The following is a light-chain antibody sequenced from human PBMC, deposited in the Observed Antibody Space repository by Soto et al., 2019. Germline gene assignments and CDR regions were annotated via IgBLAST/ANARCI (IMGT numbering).Light chain of an antibody. V-gene: IGLV2-14*03. Sequence: QSALTQPASVSGSPGQSITISCTGTSSDVGGYNYVSWYQHHPGKAPKLMIYDVSNRPSGVSNRFSGSKSDNTASLSISGLQAEDEADYYCSSYTSSITLVFGGGTKVTVL. CDR1: SSDVGGYNY. J-gene: IGLJ2*01. CDR2: DVS. CDR3: SSYTSSITLV.